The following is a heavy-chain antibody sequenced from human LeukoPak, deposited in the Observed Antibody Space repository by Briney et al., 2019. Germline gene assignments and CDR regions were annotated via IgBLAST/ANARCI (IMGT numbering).Heavy chain of an antibody. CDR1: GGSISSGGYY. CDR2: IYHSGRT. J-gene: IGHJ1*01. V-gene: IGHV4-30-2*01. Sequence: SQTLSLTCTVSGGSISSGGYYWSWIRQPPGKGLEWIGYIYHSGRTYYNPSLKSRVTISVDRSKNQFSLKLSSVTAADTAVYYCANQGSSGWSQYFQHWGQGTLVTVSS. CDR3: ANQGSSGWSQYFQH. D-gene: IGHD6-19*01.